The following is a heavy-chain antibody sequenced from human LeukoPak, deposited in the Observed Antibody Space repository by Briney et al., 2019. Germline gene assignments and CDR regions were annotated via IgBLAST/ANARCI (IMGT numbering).Heavy chain of an antibody. V-gene: IGHV1-18*01. CDR2: ISAYNGNT. CDR3: ARDPHVVEAAGQVDY. CDR1: GYTFTRYG. Sequence: GSSVKVSCKASGYTFTRYGFSWLRQAPGQGPEWMGWISAYNGNTKYAQKFQGRVTMTTDTSTSTGYMELRSLRSDDTAVYYCARDPHVVEAAGQVDYWGQGTLVTVSS. D-gene: IGHD6-13*01. J-gene: IGHJ4*02.